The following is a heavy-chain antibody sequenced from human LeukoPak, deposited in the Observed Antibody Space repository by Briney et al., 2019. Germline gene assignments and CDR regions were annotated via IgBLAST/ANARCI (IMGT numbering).Heavy chain of an antibody. D-gene: IGHD1-14*01. Sequence: PAETLSLTCAVSGGSISSSNWWSGVRLPPGKGLGWIREIYHSGSTNYNPSLKSRLTISVDKPKHQFSLKVTSVTAADPDVYYCAVEPVTKYHYGWFDPWRQGTLLSVSS. CDR2: IYHSGST. CDR1: GGSISSSNW. CDR3: AVEPVTKYHYGWFDP. V-gene: IGHV4-4*02. J-gene: IGHJ5*02.